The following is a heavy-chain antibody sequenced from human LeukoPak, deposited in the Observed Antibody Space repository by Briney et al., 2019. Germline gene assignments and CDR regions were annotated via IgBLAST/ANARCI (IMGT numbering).Heavy chain of an antibody. J-gene: IGHJ4*02. V-gene: IGHV3-48*04. D-gene: IGHD3-22*01. CDR2: ISSSGSTI. Sequence: GGSLRLSCAASGFTFSSYSMNWVRQAPGKGLEWVSYISSSGSTIYYADSVKGRFTISRDNAKNSLYLQMNSLRAEDTAVYYCARGNNYYDSSGYYYYFDYWGQGTLVTVSS. CDR1: GFTFSSYS. CDR3: ARGNNYYDSSGYYYYFDY.